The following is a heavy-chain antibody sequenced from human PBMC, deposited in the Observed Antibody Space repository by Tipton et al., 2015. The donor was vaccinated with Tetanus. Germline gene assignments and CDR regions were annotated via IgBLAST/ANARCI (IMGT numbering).Heavy chain of an antibody. Sequence: LRLSCNVSGVFVTTYHWSWIRQPPGKGLEWIGYITDTGRTNYSPSLRNRLTISIDTSKNQFSLQLRSVTAADTAVYYCARQDTLNYYYVGYFHDWGQGTLVTVSS. CDR3: ARQDTLNYYYVGYFHD. J-gene: IGHJ1*01. CDR1: GVFVTTYH. D-gene: IGHD3-22*01. CDR2: ITDTGRT. V-gene: IGHV4-59*08.